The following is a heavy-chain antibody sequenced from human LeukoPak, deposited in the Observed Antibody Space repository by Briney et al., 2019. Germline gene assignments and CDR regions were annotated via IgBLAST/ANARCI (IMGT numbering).Heavy chain of an antibody. J-gene: IGHJ6*04. CDR3: ARGLGGDYYYYGMDV. Sequence: SETLSLTCAVYGGSFSGYYWSWIRQPPGKGLEWIGEINHSGSTNYNPSLKSRVTISVGTSKNQFSLKLSSVTAADTAVYYCARGLGGDYYYYGMDVWGKGTTVTVSS. V-gene: IGHV4-34*01. CDR1: GGSFSGYY. CDR2: INHSGST.